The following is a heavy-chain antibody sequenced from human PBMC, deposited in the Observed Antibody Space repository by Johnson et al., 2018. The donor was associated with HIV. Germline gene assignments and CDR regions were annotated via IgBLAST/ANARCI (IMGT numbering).Heavy chain of an antibody. CDR3: ARGGMRGELGAFDI. Sequence: QVQLVESGGGVVQPGRSLRLSCAASGFTFSSYGMHWVRQAPGKGLEWVAVISYDGSNKYYADSVKGRFTISRDNSKNTLYLQMNRLRAEDTALYYCARGGMRGELGAFDIWCQGTMVTVSS. J-gene: IGHJ3*02. V-gene: IGHV3-30*03. D-gene: IGHD1-26*01. CDR1: GFTFSSYG. CDR2: ISYDGSNK.